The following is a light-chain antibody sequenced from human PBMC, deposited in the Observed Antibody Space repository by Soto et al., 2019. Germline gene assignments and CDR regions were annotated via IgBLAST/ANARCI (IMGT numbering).Light chain of an antibody. CDR2: GAS. Sequence: EIVMTQSPATLSVSPGERVTLSCRASESISRNLAWYQQKPGQAPRLLIYGASSRDTGVPARFSGGGSGTEFTLTMSSLQSEDSAVYFCQQYMPWPPLTFGPGTKVDV. CDR1: ESISRN. V-gene: IGKV3-15*01. J-gene: IGKJ3*01. CDR3: QQYMPWPPLT.